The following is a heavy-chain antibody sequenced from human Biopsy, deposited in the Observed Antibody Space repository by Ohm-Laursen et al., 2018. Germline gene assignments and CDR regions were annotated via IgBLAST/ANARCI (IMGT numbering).Heavy chain of an antibody. CDR2: VYYTGST. D-gene: IGHD3-22*01. CDR1: GDSISSYY. V-gene: IGHV4-59*01. CDR3: ARDRGYYSDRTVPGYFDL. J-gene: IGHJ2*01. Sequence: SDTLSLTCPVSGDSISSYYWSWIRQPPGKGLQWIGYVYYTGSTDYNPSLQGRVTISVDTSKNHFSLRLRSVTPADTAIYYCARDRGYYSDRTVPGYFDLWGRGTLVTVSS.